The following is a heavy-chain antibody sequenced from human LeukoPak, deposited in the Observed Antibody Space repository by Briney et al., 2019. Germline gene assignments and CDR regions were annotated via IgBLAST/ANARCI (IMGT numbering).Heavy chain of an antibody. CDR1: GFTFSSYA. J-gene: IGHJ4*02. CDR2: ISYDGSNK. V-gene: IGHV3-30-3*02. Sequence: PGRSLRLSWAASGFTFSSYAMHWVRQAPGKGLEWVAVISYDGSNKYYADSVKGRFTISRDNSKNTLYLQMNNLRAEDTAVYYCAKIPYNYDSSGRYYFDYWGQGTLVTVSS. D-gene: IGHD3-22*01. CDR3: AKIPYNYDSSGRYYFDY.